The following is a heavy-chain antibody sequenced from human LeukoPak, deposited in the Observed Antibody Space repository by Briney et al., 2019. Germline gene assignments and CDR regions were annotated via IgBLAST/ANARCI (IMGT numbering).Heavy chain of an antibody. V-gene: IGHV3-33*01. D-gene: IGHD3-9*01. CDR3: ARWGILTGHPPTDAFDI. J-gene: IGHJ3*02. Sequence: GRSLRLSCAASGFTFSSYGMHWVRQAPGKGLEWVAVIWYDGSNKYYADSVKGRFTISRDNSKNTLYLQMNSLRAGDTAVYYCARWGILTGHPPTDAFDIWGQGTMVTVSS. CDR2: IWYDGSNK. CDR1: GFTFSSYG.